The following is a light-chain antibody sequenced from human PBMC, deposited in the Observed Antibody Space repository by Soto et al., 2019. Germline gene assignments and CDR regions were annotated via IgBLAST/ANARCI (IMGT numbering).Light chain of an antibody. J-gene: IGKJ1*01. Sequence: EIVLTQSPGPLSLSPGERATLSGRASQSVSSSYLAWYQQKPGQAPRLLIYGASSRATGIPDRFSGSGSGTDFTLTISRLEPEDFAVYYCQQYGSSPTTFGQGTKVDIK. CDR2: GAS. V-gene: IGKV3-20*01. CDR1: QSVSSSY. CDR3: QQYGSSPTT.